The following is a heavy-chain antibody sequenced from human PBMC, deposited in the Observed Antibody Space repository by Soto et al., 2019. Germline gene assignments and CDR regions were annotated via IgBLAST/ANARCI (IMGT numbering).Heavy chain of an antibody. D-gene: IGHD3-16*02. CDR3: ARDGGAYDYIWGSYRGGNWFDP. J-gene: IGHJ5*02. CDR2: IYNSGTT. V-gene: IGHV4-59*01. CDR1: GDSTSSYY. Sequence: QVQLQESGPGLVKPSETLSLTCTVSGDSTSSYYWNWIRQSPGKGLEWIGYIYNSGTTNYNPSLKSRVTMSMDTSKNQFSLSLTSVTAADTAVYYCARDGGAYDYIWGSYRGGNWFDPWGQGTLVTVSS.